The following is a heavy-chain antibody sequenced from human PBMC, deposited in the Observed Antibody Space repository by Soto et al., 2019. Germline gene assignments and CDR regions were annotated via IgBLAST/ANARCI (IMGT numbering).Heavy chain of an antibody. CDR3: AKDGSRYCSSTSCLNWFDP. CDR1: AFTFSTYA. D-gene: IGHD2-2*01. J-gene: IGHJ5*02. Sequence: LRLSCAASAFTFSTYAMNWVRQAPGKGLEWVSAITDSGGRTYYADSVRGRFTISRDNSKNTLYLQMNSLRAEDTAVYYCAKDGSRYCSSTSCLNWFDPWGQGTLVTVSS. CDR2: ITDSGGRT. V-gene: IGHV3-23*01.